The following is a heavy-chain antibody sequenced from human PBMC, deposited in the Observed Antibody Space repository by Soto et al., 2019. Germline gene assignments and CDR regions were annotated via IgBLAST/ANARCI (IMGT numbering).Heavy chain of an antibody. V-gene: IGHV2-26*01. CDR2: IFSNYEK. D-gene: IGHD6-19*01. J-gene: IGHJ6*03. Sequence: HVTLKESGPVLVKPTETLTLTCTVSGFSLSNGKVGVRWIRQPPGKALEWLAHIFSNYEKAYRPSIKSRLTIPEDTSKRQVVPTMTNVDPVDTATYYCARILFGRSVAGGYFYMDVWGKGNTVTVSS. CDR1: GFSLSNGKVG. CDR3: ARILFGRSVAGGYFYMDV.